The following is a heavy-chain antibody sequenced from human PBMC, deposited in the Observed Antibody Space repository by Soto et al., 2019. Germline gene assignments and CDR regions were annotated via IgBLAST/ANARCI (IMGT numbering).Heavy chain of an antibody. CDR2: ISYDGSNK. V-gene: IGHV3-30*18. D-gene: IGHD6-19*01. CDR1: GFTFSSYC. CDR3: SKDPKHSSDSTRSVYFDY. J-gene: IGHJ4*02. Sequence: PGGSLRLSCAASGFTFSSYCMHWVRQAPGKGLEWVAVISYDGSNKYYADSVKGRFTISRDNSKNTLYLQMNSLRAEDTAVYYWSKDPKHSSDSTRSVYFDYWGQGTLVNVSS.